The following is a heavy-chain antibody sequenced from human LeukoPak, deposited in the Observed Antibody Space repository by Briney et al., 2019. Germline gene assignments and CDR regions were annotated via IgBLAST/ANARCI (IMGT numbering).Heavy chain of an antibody. V-gene: IGHV3-48*04. CDR2: ISSSSSTI. D-gene: IGHD3-16*02. Sequence: GGSLRLSCAASGFTFSSYSMNWVRQAPGKGLEWVSYISSSSSTIYYADSVKGRFTISRDNAKNSLYLQMNSLRAEDTAVYYCARVAYDYVWGSYRYYYYYMDVWGKGTTVTISS. CDR3: ARVAYDYVWGSYRYYYYYMDV. CDR1: GFTFSSYS. J-gene: IGHJ6*03.